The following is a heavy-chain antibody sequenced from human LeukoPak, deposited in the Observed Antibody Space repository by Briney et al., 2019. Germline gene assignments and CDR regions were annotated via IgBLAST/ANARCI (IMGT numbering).Heavy chain of an antibody. J-gene: IGHJ3*02. CDR2: IYPGDSDT. CDR3: AIVEMATISLGAFDI. CDR1: GYSFTSYW. V-gene: IGHV5-51*01. Sequence: GESLKISCQGSGYSFTSYWIGWVRQMPGKGLEWMGIIYPGDSDTRYSPSFQGQVTTSADKSISTAYLQWSSLKASDTAMYYCAIVEMATISLGAFDIWGQGTMVTVSS. D-gene: IGHD5-24*01.